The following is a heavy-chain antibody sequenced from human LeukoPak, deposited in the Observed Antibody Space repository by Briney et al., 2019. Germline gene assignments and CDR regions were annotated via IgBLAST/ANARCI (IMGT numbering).Heavy chain of an antibody. J-gene: IGHJ4*02. CDR1: GFTFSSYA. D-gene: IGHD6-13*01. V-gene: IGHV3-30-3*02. CDR2: ISYDGSNK. Sequence: GGSLRLSCAASGFTFSSYAMHWARQAPGKGLEWVAVISYDGSNKYYADSVKGRFTISRDNSKNTLYLQMNSLRAEDTAVYYCAKRLGYSSSPNFDYWGQGTLVTVSS. CDR3: AKRLGYSSSPNFDY.